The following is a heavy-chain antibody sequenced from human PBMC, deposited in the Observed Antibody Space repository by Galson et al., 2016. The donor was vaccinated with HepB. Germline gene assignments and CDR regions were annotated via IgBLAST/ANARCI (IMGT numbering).Heavy chain of an antibody. V-gene: IGHV5-10-1*01. CDR1: GYRFASYW. CDR3: ATGPRVGSPEQFPH. CDR2: IDPSDSHS. D-gene: IGHD3-10*01. Sequence: QSGAEVKKPGESLQISCRGSGYRFASYWISWVRQMPGIGLEWMGRIDPSDSHSDYSPSFRGHVSISLDKSLNTVYLQWSSLRASDTAVFYCATGPRVGSPEQFPHWGQGTLVIVSP. J-gene: IGHJ1*01.